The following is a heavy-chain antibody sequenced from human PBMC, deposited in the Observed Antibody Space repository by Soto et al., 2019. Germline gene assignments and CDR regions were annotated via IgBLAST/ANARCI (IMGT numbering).Heavy chain of an antibody. CDR3: ARTILWFGEFPSFDGMDV. J-gene: IGHJ6*02. V-gene: IGHV4-59*01. D-gene: IGHD3-10*01. CDR2: IYYSGST. Sequence: SVTLSLTWTVSGGSISGFYWRWIRQPPGKGLEWIGYIYYSGSTNYNPSLKSRVTISVDTSKNQFSLKLSSVTAADTAVYYCARTILWFGEFPSFDGMDVWGQGTTVTVSS. CDR1: GGSISGFY.